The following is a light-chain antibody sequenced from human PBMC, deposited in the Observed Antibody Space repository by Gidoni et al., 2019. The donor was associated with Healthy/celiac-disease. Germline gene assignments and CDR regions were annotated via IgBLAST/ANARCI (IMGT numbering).Light chain of an antibody. J-gene: IGLJ1*01. CDR3: SSYTSSSTYV. CDR1: SSDVGGYNY. CDR2: EVT. Sequence: QSALTQPASVSGSPGQSITISCTGTSSDVGGYNYVSWYQQHPGKAPKFMLYEVTNRPSVVSNRFSGSKSGNTASLTISGLQAEDEADYYCSSYTSSSTYVFGTGTKVTVL. V-gene: IGLV2-14*01.